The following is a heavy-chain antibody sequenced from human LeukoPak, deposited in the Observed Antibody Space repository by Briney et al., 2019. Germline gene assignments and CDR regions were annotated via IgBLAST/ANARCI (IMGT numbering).Heavy chain of an antibody. D-gene: IGHD3-3*01. CDR2: INHSGST. V-gene: IGHV4-34*01. CDR1: GGSFIDYS. CDR3: ARRAFGVLFNSYYYHMDV. Sequence: PSETLSLTCAVYGGSFIDYSWTWISQPPGKGLEWIGEINHSGSTDYNPSLESRVTLSVDTSKSQFSLKLSSVTAADTAVYYCARRAFGVLFNSYYYHMDVWGKGTTGTVSS. J-gene: IGHJ6*03.